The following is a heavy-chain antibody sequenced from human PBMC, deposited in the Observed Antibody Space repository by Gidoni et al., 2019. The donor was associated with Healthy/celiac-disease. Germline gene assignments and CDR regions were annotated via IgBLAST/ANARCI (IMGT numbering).Heavy chain of an antibody. J-gene: IGHJ6*02. V-gene: IGHV3-33*01. Sequence: QVQLVESGGGVVQPGRSLRLSCAASGFTFSSYGMHWVRQAPGKGLEWVALIWYDGSNRYYADYVKGRFTISRDNSKNTLYLQMNSLRAEDTAVYYCARDEWWEPGYYYYGMDVWGQGTTVTVSS. CDR1: GFTFSSYG. D-gene: IGHD2-15*01. CDR2: IWYDGSNR. CDR3: ARDEWWEPGYYYYGMDV.